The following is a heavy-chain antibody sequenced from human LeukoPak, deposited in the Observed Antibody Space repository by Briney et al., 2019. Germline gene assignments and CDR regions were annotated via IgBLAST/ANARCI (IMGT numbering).Heavy chain of an antibody. CDR3: ARDRYPSAREFDY. J-gene: IGHJ4*02. Sequence: QPGGSLRLSCAASGFTFSSYWMHWVRQAPGKGLVWVSRIDTDGSDTSYADSVKGRFTISRDNAKNTLYLQLNSLRGEDTAVYYCARDRYPSAREFDYWGQGTLVAVSS. CDR1: GFTFSSYW. V-gene: IGHV3-74*01. CDR2: IDTDGSDT. D-gene: IGHD1-1*01.